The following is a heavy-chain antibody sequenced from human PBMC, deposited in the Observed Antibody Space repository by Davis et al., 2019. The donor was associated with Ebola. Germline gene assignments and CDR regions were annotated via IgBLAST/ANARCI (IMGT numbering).Heavy chain of an antibody. CDR1: GFTFNRYA. J-gene: IGHJ4*02. V-gene: IGHV3-30-3*01. Sequence: PGGSLRLSCEASGFTFNRYAMHWVRQAPGKGLEWVALTSYDGTIKHYTDSVRSRFSVSRDNSKNTLYLEMNSVKAEDTAVYYCARREEYLFYFDYWGQGALVTVST. CDR2: TSYDGTIK. D-gene: IGHD6-6*01. CDR3: ARREEYLFYFDY.